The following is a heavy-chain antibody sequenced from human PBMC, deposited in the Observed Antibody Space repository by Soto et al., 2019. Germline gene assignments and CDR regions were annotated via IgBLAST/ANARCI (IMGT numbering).Heavy chain of an antibody. CDR1: GGTFSSYA. D-gene: IGHD3-10*01. CDR2: IIPIFGTA. CDR3: ARGDGGGTYYYGSGTVF. V-gene: IGHV1-69*13. Sequence: ASVKVSCKASGGTFSSYAISWVRQAPGQGLEWMGGIIPIFGTANYAQKFQGRVTITADESTSTAYMELSSLRSEDTAVYYCARGDGGGTYYYGSGTVFWGQGTLVTVSS. J-gene: IGHJ4*02.